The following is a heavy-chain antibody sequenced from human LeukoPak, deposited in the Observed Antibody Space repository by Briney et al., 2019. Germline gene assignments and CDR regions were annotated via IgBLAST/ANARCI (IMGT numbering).Heavy chain of an antibody. CDR1: GYTFTSYD. J-gene: IGHJ6*03. Sequence: ASVKVSCKASGYTFTSYDINWVRQATGQGLEWMGWMNPNSGNTGYAQKFQGRVTMTRNTSISTAYMELSSLRSEDTAVYYCARGVVGTIFGVVISPRYYMEVWGKGTTVTVSS. V-gene: IGHV1-8*01. CDR3: ARGVVGTIFGVVISPRYYMEV. D-gene: IGHD3-3*01. CDR2: MNPNSGNT.